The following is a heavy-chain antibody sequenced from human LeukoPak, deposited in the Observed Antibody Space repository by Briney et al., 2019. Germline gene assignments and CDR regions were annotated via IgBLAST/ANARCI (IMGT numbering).Heavy chain of an antibody. CDR3: ARGDIVVVPAAQPDY. CDR2: MIPKSGDT. Sequence: GASVKVSCKASGFTFTNYDINWVRQASGQGLEWMGWMIPKSGDTGYAQKFQGRVTMTRNTSISTAYMELSSLTSEDTAVYFCARGDIVVVPAAQPDYWGQGTLVTVSS. J-gene: IGHJ4*02. D-gene: IGHD2-2*01. V-gene: IGHV1-8*01. CDR1: GFTFTNYD.